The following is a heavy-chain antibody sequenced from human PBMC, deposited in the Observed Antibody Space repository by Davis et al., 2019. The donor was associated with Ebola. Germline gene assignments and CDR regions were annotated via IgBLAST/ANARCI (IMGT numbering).Heavy chain of an antibody. CDR2: IYYSGST. Sequence: MPSETLSFTCTVSGGSISSYYWSWIRQPPGKGLEWIGYIYYSGSTNYNPSLKSRVTISVDTSKNQFSLKLSSVTAADTAVYYCARGSSTYYGDYPFDYWGQGTLVTVSS. J-gene: IGHJ4*02. CDR3: ARGSSTYYGDYPFDY. CDR1: GGSISSYY. V-gene: IGHV4-59*01. D-gene: IGHD4-17*01.